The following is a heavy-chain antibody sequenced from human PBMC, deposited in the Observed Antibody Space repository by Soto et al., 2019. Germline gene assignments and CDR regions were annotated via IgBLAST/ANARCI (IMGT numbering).Heavy chain of an antibody. CDR1: GYTFTSYG. CDR2: ISAYNGNT. V-gene: IGHV1-18*01. J-gene: IGHJ5*02. CDR3: ARKAAAGMIATGWFDP. D-gene: IGHD6-13*01. Sequence: QVQLVQSGAEVKKPGASVKVSCKASGYTFTSYGISWVRQAPGQGLEWMGWISAYNGNTNYAQKLQGRVTMTTDTSTSPAYMELRSLRSDDTAVYYCARKAAAGMIATGWFDPWGQGTLVTVSS.